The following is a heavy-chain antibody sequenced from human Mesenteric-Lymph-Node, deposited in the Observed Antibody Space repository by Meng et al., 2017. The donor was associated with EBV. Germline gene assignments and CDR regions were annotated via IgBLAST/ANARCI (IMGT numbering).Heavy chain of an antibody. CDR3: AKVVRGDYGDYFDY. Sequence: QVQVVESGGGGVQPGRSLRLSFAASGFTFSNYGIHWVRQAPGKGLEWLAVISNDGSDEYYADSVKGRFTISRENSKNTVYLQMRSLRADETAVYYCAKVVRGDYGDYFDYWGPGTLVTVSS. V-gene: IGHV3-30*18. J-gene: IGHJ4*02. CDR2: ISNDGSDE. CDR1: GFTFSNYG. D-gene: IGHD4-17*01.